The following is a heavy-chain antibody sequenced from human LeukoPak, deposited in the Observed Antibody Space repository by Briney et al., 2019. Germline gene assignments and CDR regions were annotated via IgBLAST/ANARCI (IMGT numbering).Heavy chain of an antibody. CDR1: GFTFSSSG. Sequence: GGSLRLSCAASGFTFSSSGMHWVRQAPGKGLEWVAVISDDGGNEYYADSVKRRLPISRDNSKNKLFLQLNSLRAEDTAVYYCAKDRSGGHLAYYGMDVWGQGTTVTVSS. V-gene: IGHV3-30*18. D-gene: IGHD3-10*01. CDR3: AKDRSGGHLAYYGMDV. CDR2: ISDDGGNE. J-gene: IGHJ6*02.